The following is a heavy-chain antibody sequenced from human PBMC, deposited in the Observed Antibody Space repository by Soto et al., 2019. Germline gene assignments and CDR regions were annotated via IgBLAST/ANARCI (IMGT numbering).Heavy chain of an antibody. Sequence: PSETLSLTCAVYGGSFSGYYWSWIRQPPGKGLEWIGEINQSGITNYNPSLKSRVTILEDTSKNQFSLKLTSVTAADTAIYYCARGGRGGSRPTNSWGQGTLVTVSS. V-gene: IGHV4-34*01. CDR2: INQSGIT. D-gene: IGHD3-10*01. J-gene: IGHJ4*02. CDR3: ARGGRGGSRPTNS. CDR1: GGSFSGYY.